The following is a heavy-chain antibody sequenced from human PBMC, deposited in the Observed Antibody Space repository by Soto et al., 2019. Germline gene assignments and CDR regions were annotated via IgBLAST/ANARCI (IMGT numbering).Heavy chain of an antibody. CDR2: IYPGDSDT. CDR3: ARPPQSQLRDAFDI. J-gene: IGHJ3*02. CDR1: GYSFPNYW. Sequence: PGESLKISCKGSGYSFPNYWIAWVRQMPGKGLEWMGIIYPGDSDTRYSPSFQGHLTISADNSITTAYLQWPSLKASETATYYCARPPQSQLRDAFDIWGQGTMVTVSS. V-gene: IGHV5-51*01. D-gene: IGHD1-7*01.